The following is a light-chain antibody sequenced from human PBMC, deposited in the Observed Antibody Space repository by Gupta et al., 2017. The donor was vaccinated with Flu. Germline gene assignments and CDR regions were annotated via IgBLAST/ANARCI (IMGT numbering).Light chain of an antibody. CDR3: QQSYTTPLS. CDR2: SAS. J-gene: IGKJ4*01. CDR1: QSISSY. Sequence: DIQMTQSPSSLSSSVGDRVTSTCRASQSISSYLNWYQQTPGKAPKFLIYSASNLQSGVSSRFSGRGSGTDFTLTISSLQPEDFATYYCQQSYTTPLSFGGGTKVEIK. V-gene: IGKV1-39*01.